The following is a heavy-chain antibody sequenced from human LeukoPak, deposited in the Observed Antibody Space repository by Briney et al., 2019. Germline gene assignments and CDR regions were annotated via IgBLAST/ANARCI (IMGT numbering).Heavy chain of an antibody. CDR1: GYSFTSYW. J-gene: IGHJ4*01. CDR2: IYPGDSDT. Sequence: GESLKISCKGSGYSFTSYWIGWVRQMPGKGLEWMGIIYPGDSDTRYSPSFQGQVTISADKSISTASLQWSSLKASDTARHYCARSPRILGFDYWGHGTLVTVSS. CDR3: ARSPRILGFDY. D-gene: IGHD2-15*01. V-gene: IGHV5-51*01.